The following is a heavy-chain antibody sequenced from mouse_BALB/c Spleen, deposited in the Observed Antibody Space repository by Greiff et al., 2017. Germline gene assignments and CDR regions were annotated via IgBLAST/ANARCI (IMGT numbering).Heavy chain of an antibody. CDR1: GFTFSDYY. D-gene: IGHD2-4*01. CDR2: ISDGGSYT. J-gene: IGHJ3*01. V-gene: IGHV5-4*02. CDR3: ARYDEYDQAGCAY. Sequence: EVQLQQSGGGLVKPGGSLKLSCAASGFTFSDYYMYWVRQTPEKRLEWVATISDGGSYTYYPDSVKGRFTISRDNAKNNLYLQMSSLKSEDTAMYDCARYDEYDQAGCAYWGQGTLVTVSA.